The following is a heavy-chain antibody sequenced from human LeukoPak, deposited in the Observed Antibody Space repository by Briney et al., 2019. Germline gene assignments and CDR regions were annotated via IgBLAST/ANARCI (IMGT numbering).Heavy chain of an antibody. CDR1: GFTFSNAW. CDR2: IKSKTDGGTT. Sequence: GGSLRLSCAASGFTFSNAWMSWVRQAPGKGLEWVGRIKSKTDGGTTDYAAPVKGRFTISRDDSKNTLYLQMNSLKTEDTAVYYCTRDRITIFGVVIITHSPWGQGTLVTVSS. CDR3: TRDRITIFGVVIITHSP. D-gene: IGHD3-3*01. J-gene: IGHJ5*02. V-gene: IGHV3-15*01.